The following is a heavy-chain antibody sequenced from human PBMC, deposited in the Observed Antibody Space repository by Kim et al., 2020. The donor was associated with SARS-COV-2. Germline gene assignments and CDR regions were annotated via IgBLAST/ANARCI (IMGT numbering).Heavy chain of an antibody. CDR2: VNGGNGNT. D-gene: IGHD6-19*01. J-gene: IGHJ4*02. CDR3: AGEAVAGSFDY. V-gene: IGHV1-3*01. Sequence: ASVKVSCKASGYTFITFALHWVRRAPGQRLEWMGWVNGGNGNTRYSQKFKARVTITRDTSETTAYMELSGLVSEETAVYYCAGEAVAGSFDYWGQGTLVTVSS. CDR1: GYTFITFA.